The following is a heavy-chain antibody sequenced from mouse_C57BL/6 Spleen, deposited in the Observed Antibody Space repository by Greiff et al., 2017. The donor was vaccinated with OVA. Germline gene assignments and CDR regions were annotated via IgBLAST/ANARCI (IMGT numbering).Heavy chain of an antibody. J-gene: IGHJ4*01. CDR3: ARDPDYAMDY. Sequence: VKLMESGPELVKPGASVKISCKASGYAFSSSWMNWVKQRPGKGLEWIGRIYPGDGDTNYNGKFKGKATLTADKSSSTAYMQLSSLTSEDSAVYFCARDPDYAMDYWGQGTSVTVSS. V-gene: IGHV1-82*01. CDR1: GYAFSSSW. CDR2: IYPGDGDT.